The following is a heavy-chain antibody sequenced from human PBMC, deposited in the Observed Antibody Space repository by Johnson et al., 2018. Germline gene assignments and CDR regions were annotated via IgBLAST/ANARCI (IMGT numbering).Heavy chain of an antibody. Sequence: VQLVQSGGGVVQPERSLRLSCIASGFTFSSYWMHWVRQAPGKGLVWVSRINRDGSSTSYADSVKGRFTISRDNAKNTLYLQMNSQRAEETAVYYCARTPRFDYYDSSGYQYFQHWGQGTLVTVSS. V-gene: IGHV3-74*02. CDR2: INRDGSST. CDR1: GFTFSSYW. D-gene: IGHD3-22*01. CDR3: ARTPRFDYYDSSGYQYFQH. J-gene: IGHJ1*01.